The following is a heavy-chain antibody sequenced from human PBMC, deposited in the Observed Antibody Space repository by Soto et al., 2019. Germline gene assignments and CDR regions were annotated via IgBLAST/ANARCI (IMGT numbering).Heavy chain of an antibody. Sequence: EVQLLESGGGLVLPGGSLRLSCVASGFTFSPYAMNWVRQAPGKGLEWVSSMSGSGGTTYYADSVRGRFTISRDNSKNTLFLQMNSLRPEDTAVYYCAKFLGYDSRGYYSSVDYWGQGTLVTVSS. CDR1: GFTFSPYA. CDR2: MSGSGGTT. J-gene: IGHJ4*02. V-gene: IGHV3-23*01. D-gene: IGHD3-22*01. CDR3: AKFLGYDSRGYYSSVDY.